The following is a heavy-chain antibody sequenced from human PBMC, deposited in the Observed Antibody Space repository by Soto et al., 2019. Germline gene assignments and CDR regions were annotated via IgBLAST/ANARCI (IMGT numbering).Heavy chain of an antibody. V-gene: IGHV4-34*02. CDR3: ARGRGVRGTIITTYYYYDLDF. J-gene: IGHJ6*02. Sequence: QVQLQQWGAGLLKPSETLSLTCAVYGGSFSGYYRSWIRQPPGKGLEWIGEINHSGDTNYNPSLQSRVTVSVDTSKNHVSLKLTSVTAADTAVYYCARGRGVRGTIITTYYYYDLDFWGQGTTVTVSS. CDR2: INHSGDT. CDR1: GGSFSGYY. D-gene: IGHD3-10*01.